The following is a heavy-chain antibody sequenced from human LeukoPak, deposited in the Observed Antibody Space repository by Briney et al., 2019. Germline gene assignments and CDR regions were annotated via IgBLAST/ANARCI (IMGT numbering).Heavy chain of an antibody. J-gene: IGHJ2*01. D-gene: IGHD3-16*01. CDR3: ATRFWGWFEI. V-gene: IGHV3-7*01. Sequence: GGSLRLSCAASGFTFNAYWMSWVRQAPGKGLEWVGNIKGDGSEKYYVDSVKGRFTMSRDNAKNSLYLQMNSLRAEDTAVYYCATRFWGWFEIWGRGTLVTVSS. CDR1: GFTFNAYW. CDR2: IKGDGSEK.